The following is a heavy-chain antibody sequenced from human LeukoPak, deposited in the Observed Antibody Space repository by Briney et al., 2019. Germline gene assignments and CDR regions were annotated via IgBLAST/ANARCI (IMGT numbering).Heavy chain of an antibody. V-gene: IGHV1-18*01. J-gene: IGHJ4*02. Sequence: ASVKVSCKASGYTFTSYGISWVRQAPGQGLEWMGWISAYNGNTNYAQKLQGRVTMTTDTSTSTAYMVLRSLRSDDTAVYYCARDLYSYRSSTSCYPDYWGQGTLVTVSS. CDR2: ISAYNGNT. CDR3: ARDLYSYRSSTSCYPDY. D-gene: IGHD2-2*01. CDR1: GYTFTSYG.